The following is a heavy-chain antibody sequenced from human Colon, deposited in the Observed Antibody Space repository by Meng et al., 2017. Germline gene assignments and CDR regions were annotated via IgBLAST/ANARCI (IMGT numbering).Heavy chain of an antibody. CDR3: VGSYFDY. CDR1: GFTFSSYA. CDR2: ISYDGSNK. V-gene: IGHV3-30*01. J-gene: IGHJ4*02. D-gene: IGHD1-26*01. Sequence: GESLKISCAASGFTFSSYAMHWVRQAPGKGLEWVAVISYDGSNKYYADSVKGRFTITRDNSKNTLYLQMNSLKDEDTAVYYCVGSYFDYWGQGTLVTVSS.